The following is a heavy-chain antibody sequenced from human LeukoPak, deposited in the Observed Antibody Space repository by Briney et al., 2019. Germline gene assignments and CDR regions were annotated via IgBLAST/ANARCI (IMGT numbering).Heavy chain of an antibody. D-gene: IGHD5-24*01. CDR2: INPNSGGT. Sequence: ASVKVSCKASGYTFTGYYMHWVRQAPGQGLEWMGWINPNSGGTNYAQKFQGRVTMTRDTSINTAYMELSRLRSDDTAVYYCARSWMATNNDAFDIWGQGTMVTVSS. J-gene: IGHJ3*02. CDR3: ARSWMATNNDAFDI. CDR1: GYTFTGYY. V-gene: IGHV1-2*02.